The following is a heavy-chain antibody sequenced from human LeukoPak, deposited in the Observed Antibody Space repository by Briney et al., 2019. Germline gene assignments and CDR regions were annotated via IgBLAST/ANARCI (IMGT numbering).Heavy chain of an antibody. CDR2: INNSGTST. D-gene: IGHD1-1*01. CDR3: ARSLKWNLVGFDY. J-gene: IGHJ4*02. CDR1: GFAFSSYA. Sequence: PGGSLRLSCAASGFAFSSYAINWVRQAPGKGLQWVSVINNSGTSTFYAGSVKGRFTISRANSRNTLYLQMSSLRGEDTALYFCARSLKWNLVGFDYWGQGTLVTVSS. V-gene: IGHV3-23*05.